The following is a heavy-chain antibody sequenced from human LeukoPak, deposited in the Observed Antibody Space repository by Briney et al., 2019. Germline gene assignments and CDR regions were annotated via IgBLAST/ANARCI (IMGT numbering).Heavy chain of an antibody. CDR1: GLTFSSYS. J-gene: IGHJ4*02. Sequence: GGSLRLSCAASGLTFSSYSMNWVRQAPGKGLEWVSYISSSSSTIYYADSVKGRFTISRDNAKNSLYLQMNSLRAEDTAVYYCARGGDGYNSDYWGQGTLVTVSS. D-gene: IGHD5-24*01. V-gene: IGHV3-48*04. CDR2: ISSSSSTI. CDR3: ARGGDGYNSDY.